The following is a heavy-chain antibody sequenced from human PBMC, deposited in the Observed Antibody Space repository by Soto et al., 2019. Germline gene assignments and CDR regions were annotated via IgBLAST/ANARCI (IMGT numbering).Heavy chain of an antibody. CDR2: IYYSGST. D-gene: IGHD3-22*01. Sequence: SLTCSVPDGSIGGYHLGLSRQPPWRGLEWIGYIYYSGSTNYNPSLKSRVTISVDTSKNQFSLKLSSVTAADTAVYYCARDRVDSSGYYYYYGMDVRGQGTTVTVSS. V-gene: IGHV4-59*01. CDR1: DGSIGGYH. CDR3: ARDRVDSSGYYYYYGMDV. J-gene: IGHJ6*02.